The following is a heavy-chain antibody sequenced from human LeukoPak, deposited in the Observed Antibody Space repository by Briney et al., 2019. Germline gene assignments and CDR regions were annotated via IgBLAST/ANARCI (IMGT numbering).Heavy chain of an antibody. CDR2: IYYSGST. D-gene: IGHD6-19*01. CDR1: GGSISSSSYY. J-gene: IGHJ5*02. Sequence: SETLSLTCTVSGGSISSSSYYWGWIRQPPGKGLEWIGSIYYSGSTYYNPSLKSRVTISADTSKNQFSLKLSSVTAADTAVYYCARRHGWSLLSYNWFDPWGQGTLVTVSS. V-gene: IGHV4-39*07. CDR3: ARRHGWSLLSYNWFDP.